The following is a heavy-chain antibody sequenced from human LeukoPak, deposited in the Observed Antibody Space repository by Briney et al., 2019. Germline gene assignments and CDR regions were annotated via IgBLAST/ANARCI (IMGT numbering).Heavy chain of an antibody. CDR1: GFPFSNYW. CDR2: MNSDGSST. V-gene: IGHV3-74*01. D-gene: IGHD6-19*01. Sequence: GGSLRLSCAASGFPFSNYWMHWVHQAPGKGLVWVSRMNSDGSSTSYADSVKGRFTISRDNAKNTLYLQMNSLRAEDAAVYYCATVSRSSGRGYFDYWGPGTLVTVSS. CDR3: ATVSRSSGRGYFDY. J-gene: IGHJ4*02.